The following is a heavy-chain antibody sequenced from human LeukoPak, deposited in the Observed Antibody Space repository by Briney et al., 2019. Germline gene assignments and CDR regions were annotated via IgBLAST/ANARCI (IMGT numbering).Heavy chain of an antibody. CDR1: GFTFSGYY. CDR3: AREIVGAIDY. V-gene: IGHV3-11*06. J-gene: IGHJ4*02. D-gene: IGHD1-26*01. Sequence: GSLRLSCSASGFTFSGYYMSWIRHAPGKGLEWVSYISSSSSYTNYADSVKGRFTISRDNAKNSLYLQMNSLRAEDTAVYYCAREIVGAIDYWGQGTLVTVSS. CDR2: ISSSSSYT.